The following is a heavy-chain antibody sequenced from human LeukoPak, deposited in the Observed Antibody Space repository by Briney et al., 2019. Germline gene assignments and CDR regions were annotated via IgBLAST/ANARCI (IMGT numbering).Heavy chain of an antibody. CDR3: ARVLRFLEWRDPPGY. V-gene: IGHV3-33*08. D-gene: IGHD3-3*01. CDR1: GFTFSSYS. CDR2: IWYDGSNK. J-gene: IGHJ4*02. Sequence: PPGGSLRLSCAASGFTFSSYSMNWVRQAPGKGLEWVALIWYDGSNKYYADSVKGRFTTSRDNSKNTLYLQMNSLRAEDTAVYYCARVLRFLEWRDPPGYWGQGTLVIVSS.